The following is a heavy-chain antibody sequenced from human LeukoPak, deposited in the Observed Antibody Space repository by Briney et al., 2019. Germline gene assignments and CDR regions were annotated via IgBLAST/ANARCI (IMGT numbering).Heavy chain of an antibody. V-gene: IGHV3-23*01. J-gene: IGHJ4*02. CDR3: AKEGYSSGWYRDFDY. CDR1: GFTFTNYA. Sequence: GGSLRLSCAASGFTFTNYAMSWVRQAPGRGLEWVSSVSGSGGDTYYADSVKGRITISRDNSKNTLYLQMNSLRAEDTAVYYCAKEGYSSGWYRDFDYWGRGTLVTVSS. D-gene: IGHD6-19*01. CDR2: VSGSGGDT.